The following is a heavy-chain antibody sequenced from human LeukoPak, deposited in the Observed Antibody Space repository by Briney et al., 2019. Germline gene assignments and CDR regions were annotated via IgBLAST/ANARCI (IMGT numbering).Heavy chain of an antibody. CDR3: AKDPPSPDSLLPQVAFDI. CDR1: GFTFSSYA. J-gene: IGHJ3*02. Sequence: GGSLRLSCAASGFTFSSYAMSWVRQAPGRGLEWVSAISGSGGSTYYADSVKGRFTISRDNSKNTLYLQMNSLRAEDTAVYYCAKDPPSPDSLLPQVAFDIWGQGTMVTVSS. V-gene: IGHV3-23*01. CDR2: ISGSGGST.